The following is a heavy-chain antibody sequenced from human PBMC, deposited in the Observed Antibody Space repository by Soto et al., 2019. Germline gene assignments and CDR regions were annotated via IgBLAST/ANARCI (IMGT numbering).Heavy chain of an antibody. Sequence: QVQLQESGPGLMKPSETLSLTCTVSVDSVNNDAYYWSWIRQPPGKGLEWIGYIYHSGITYYNPSLRSRVIMSIDMSENPFSLRLISVTAADTAVYYCARLATGWEFPFDHWGQGTLVNVSS. CDR2: IYHSGIT. J-gene: IGHJ4*02. D-gene: IGHD1-26*01. V-gene: IGHV4-61*08. CDR3: ARLATGWEFPFDH. CDR1: VDSVNNDAYY.